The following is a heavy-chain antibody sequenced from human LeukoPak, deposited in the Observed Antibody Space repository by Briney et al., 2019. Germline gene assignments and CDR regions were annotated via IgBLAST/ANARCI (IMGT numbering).Heavy chain of an antibody. J-gene: IGHJ4*02. Sequence: GGSLRLSCTDSGFTFSNYWMGWVRQAPGKGLEWLANMKQDGSEKYYVDSVKGRFTISRDNAKNSLYLQMNSLRAEDTAVYYCARGGGYSGYDLYDYWRQGTLVTVSS. CDR3: ARGGGYSGYDLYDY. V-gene: IGHV3-7*01. D-gene: IGHD5-12*01. CDR2: MKQDGSEK. CDR1: GFTFSNYW.